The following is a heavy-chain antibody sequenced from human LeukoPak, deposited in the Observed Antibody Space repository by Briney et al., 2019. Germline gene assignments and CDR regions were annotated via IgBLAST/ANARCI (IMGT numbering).Heavy chain of an antibody. CDR1: GFTFSSYS. CDR3: TRDPRHLDS. D-gene: IGHD6-6*01. V-gene: IGHV3-48*04. CDR2: ISSSSSTI. Sequence: PGGSLRLSCAASGFTFSSYSMNWVRQAPGKGLEWVSYISSSSSTIYYADSAKGRFTISRDNAKNSLYLQMSSLRVEDTAVYYCTRDPRHLDSWGQGTLVTVSS. J-gene: IGHJ4*02.